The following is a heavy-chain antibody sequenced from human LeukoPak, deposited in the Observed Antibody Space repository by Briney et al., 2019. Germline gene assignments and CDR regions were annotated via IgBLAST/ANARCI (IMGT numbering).Heavy chain of an antibody. CDR1: GFTFSSYA. D-gene: IGHD5-18*01. J-gene: IGHJ4*02. CDR3: ARDLQGREDTAMGDY. CDR2: ISYDGSNK. Sequence: GSPRLSCAASGFTFSSYAMHWVRQAPGKGLEWVAVISYDGSNKYYADSVKGRFTISRDNSKNTLYLQMNSLRAEDTAVYYCARDLQGREDTAMGDYWGQGARVIVSS. V-gene: IGHV3-30-3*01.